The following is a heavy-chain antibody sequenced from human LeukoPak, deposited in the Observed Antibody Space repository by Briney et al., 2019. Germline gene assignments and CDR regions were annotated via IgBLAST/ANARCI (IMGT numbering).Heavy chain of an antibody. CDR1: GFTFSSYA. D-gene: IGHD6-19*01. CDR3: AKDLIGRAVAGLFDY. V-gene: IGHV3-23*01. J-gene: IGHJ4*02. CDR2: ISGSGGST. Sequence: PGGSLTLSCAASGFTFSSYAMSWVRQAPGTGLEWVSAISGSGGSTYYADSVKGRLTISRDNSKNTLYLQMNSLRAEDTAVYYCAKDLIGRAVAGLFDYWGQGTLVTVSS.